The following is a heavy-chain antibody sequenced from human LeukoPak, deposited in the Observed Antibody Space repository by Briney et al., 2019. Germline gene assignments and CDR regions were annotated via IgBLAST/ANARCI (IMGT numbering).Heavy chain of an antibody. J-gene: IGHJ4*02. D-gene: IGHD5-12*01. CDR1: GFTFSNAW. V-gene: IGHV3-23*01. CDR2: ISGSGGST. Sequence: GGSLRLSCAASGFTFSNAWMSWVRQAPGKGLEWVSAISGSGGSTYYADSVKGRFTISRDNSKNTLYLQMNSLRAEDTAVYYCARGVDIVATIQDYWGQGTLVTVSS. CDR3: ARGVDIVATIQDY.